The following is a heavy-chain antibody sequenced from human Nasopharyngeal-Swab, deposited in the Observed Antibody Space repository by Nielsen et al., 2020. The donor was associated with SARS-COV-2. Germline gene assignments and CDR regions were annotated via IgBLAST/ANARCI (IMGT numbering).Heavy chain of an antibody. V-gene: IGHV5-51*01. CDR2: IYPGDSDT. D-gene: IGHD5-18*01. CDR1: GYSFTSYW. J-gene: IGHJ5*02. CDR3: ARHMKVTEDNWFDP. Sequence: KVSCKGSGYSFTSYWIGWVRQMPGKGLEWMGIIYPGDSDTRYSPSFQGQVTISADKSISTAYLQWSNRKASDTAMYYCARHMKVTEDNWFDPWGQGTLVTVSS.